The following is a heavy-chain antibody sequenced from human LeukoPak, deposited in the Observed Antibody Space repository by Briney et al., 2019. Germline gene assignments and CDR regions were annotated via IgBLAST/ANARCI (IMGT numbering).Heavy chain of an antibody. CDR3: AGRYLYYYYYYMDV. V-gene: IGHV4-34*01. D-gene: IGHD2-2*02. Sequence: PSETLSLTCAVYGGSFSGYFWNWFRQPPGKGLEWIGEVNHTGSTNYNPSLKSRVIISVDTSKNQFSLKLTSMTAADTAIYYCAGRYLYYYYYYMDVWGKGTTVTVSS. CDR2: VNHTGST. CDR1: GGSFSGYF. J-gene: IGHJ6*03.